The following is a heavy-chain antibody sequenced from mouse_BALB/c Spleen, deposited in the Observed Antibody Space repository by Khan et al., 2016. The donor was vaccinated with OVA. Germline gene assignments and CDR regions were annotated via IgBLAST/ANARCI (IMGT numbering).Heavy chain of an antibody. CDR3: ARWATWYFDV. CDR2: IYPGGDYT. Sequence: VHLVESGGEVVRPGTSVKISCKASGYTFTNYWLGWVKQRPGHGLEWIGDIYPGGDYTNYNEKFKGKATLTVDTSSRTANVQLSSLTSEDSAVYVCARWATWYFDVWGAGTTVTVSS. CDR1: GYTFTNYW. V-gene: IGHV1-63*02. J-gene: IGHJ1*01. D-gene: IGHD3-1*01.